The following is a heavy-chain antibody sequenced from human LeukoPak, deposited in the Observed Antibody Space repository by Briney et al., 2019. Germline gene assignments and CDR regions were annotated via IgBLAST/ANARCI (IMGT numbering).Heavy chain of an antibody. V-gene: IGHV3-23*01. D-gene: IGHD6-6*01. CDR1: GFTFSSYS. J-gene: IGHJ4*02. CDR2: ISGSGGST. Sequence: GGSLRLSCAASGFTFSSYSMNWVRQAPGKGLEWVSAISGSGGSTYYADSVKGRFTISRDNSKNTLYLRMNSLRAEDTAVYYCAKDRLSIAARPRFDYWGQGTLVTVSS. CDR3: AKDRLSIAARPRFDY.